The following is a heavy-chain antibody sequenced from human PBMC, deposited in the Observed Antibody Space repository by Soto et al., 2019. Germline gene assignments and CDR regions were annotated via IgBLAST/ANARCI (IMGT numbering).Heavy chain of an antibody. J-gene: IGHJ4*02. CDR1: GYTFTSYY. CDR3: ARVQSGYDFAY. D-gene: IGHD5-12*01. Sequence: ASMKGSCNASGYTFTSYYMHWVRQAPGQGLEWMGIINPSGGSTSYAQKFQGRVTMTRDTSTSTVYMELSSLRSDDTAVYYCARVQSGYDFAYWGQGTLVTVSS. CDR2: INPSGGST. V-gene: IGHV1-46*01.